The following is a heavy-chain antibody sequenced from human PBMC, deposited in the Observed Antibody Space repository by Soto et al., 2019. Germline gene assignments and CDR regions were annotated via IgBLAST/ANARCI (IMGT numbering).Heavy chain of an antibody. Sequence: SGGSLRLSCAASGFTFSSYAMSWVRQAPGKGLEWVSAISGSGGSTYYADSVKGRFTISRDNSKNTLYLQMNSLRAEDTAVYYCAKDWGCSGGSCYPNYYYYGMDVWGQGTTVTVSS. CDR2: ISGSGGST. CDR1: GFTFSSYA. V-gene: IGHV3-23*01. D-gene: IGHD2-15*01. J-gene: IGHJ6*02. CDR3: AKDWGCSGGSCYPNYYYYGMDV.